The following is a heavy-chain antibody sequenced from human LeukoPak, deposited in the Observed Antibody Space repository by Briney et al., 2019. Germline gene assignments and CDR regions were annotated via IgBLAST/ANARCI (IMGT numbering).Heavy chain of an antibody. CDR1: GVSISVGYW. V-gene: IGHV4-4*02. CDR3: ARAGHYSLDY. Sequence: PSGTLSLTCAVSGVSISVGYWWTWVRQSPGEGLEWIGEIHHNGNTNYNPSLKSRVTFSVDTSKNQFSLNLNSVTAADTAVYFCARAGHYSLDYWGQGTLVTVSS. D-gene: IGHD2-15*01. CDR2: IHHNGNT. J-gene: IGHJ4*02.